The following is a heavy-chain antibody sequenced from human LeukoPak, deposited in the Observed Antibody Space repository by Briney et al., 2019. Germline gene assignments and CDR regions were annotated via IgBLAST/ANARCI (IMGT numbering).Heavy chain of an antibody. CDR1: GFTLNSLW. CDR2: KKQDGSEM. Sequence: GGSLRLLCEASGFTLNSLWMSWVRQAPGEGLEWLGNKKQDGSEMNCVVCVKGRFTISRDNAKNSLYLQMNSLRAEDTALYYCAKRSGRVSSSFDYWGQGTLVTVSS. J-gene: IGHJ4*02. CDR3: AKRSGRVSSSFDY. D-gene: IGHD6-13*01. V-gene: IGHV3-7*03.